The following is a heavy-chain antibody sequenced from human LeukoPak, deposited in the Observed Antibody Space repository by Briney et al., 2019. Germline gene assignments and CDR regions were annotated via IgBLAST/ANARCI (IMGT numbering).Heavy chain of an antibody. CDR3: AREWDTAMVTYPRDY. D-gene: IGHD5-18*01. Sequence: SETLSLTCAVYGGSFSDYYWSWIRQPPGKGLEWIGEINHSGSTNYNPSLKSRVTISVDTSKDQFSLKLSSVTAADTAVYYCAREWDTAMVTYPRDYWGQGTLVTVSS. V-gene: IGHV4-34*01. CDR1: GGSFSDYY. CDR2: INHSGST. J-gene: IGHJ4*02.